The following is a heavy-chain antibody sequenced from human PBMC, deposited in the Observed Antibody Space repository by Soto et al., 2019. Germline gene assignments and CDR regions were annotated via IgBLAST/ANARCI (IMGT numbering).Heavy chain of an antibody. CDR3: PRALYCTCGSCSTLRGMDV. J-gene: IGHJ6*02. CDR2: IYHSGST. CDR1: GYSISSGYY. Sequence: PSENPSPTCAVSGYSISSGYYWGLIRQPPGKGLEWIGTIYHSGSTYYNPSLKSRVTISVDTSQNQFSLKLNSVTAADTAVYYCPRALYCTCGSCSTLRGMDVWGQGSTVTVCS. D-gene: IGHD2-8*01. V-gene: IGHV4-38-2*01.